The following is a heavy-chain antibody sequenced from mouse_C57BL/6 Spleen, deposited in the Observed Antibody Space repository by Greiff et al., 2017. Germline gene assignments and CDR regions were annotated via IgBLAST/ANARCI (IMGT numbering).Heavy chain of an antibody. J-gene: IGHJ1*03. CDR2: IYPGSGST. D-gene: IGHD4-1*01. CDR3: ARGGPGTDWYFDV. CDR1: GYTFTSYW. Sequence: VQLQQPGAELVKPGASVKMSCKASGYTFTSYWITWVKQRPGQGLEWIGDIYPGSGSTNYNEKFKSKATLTVDTSSSTAYMQLSSLTSEDSAVYYCARGGPGTDWYFDVWGTGTTVTVSS. V-gene: IGHV1-55*01.